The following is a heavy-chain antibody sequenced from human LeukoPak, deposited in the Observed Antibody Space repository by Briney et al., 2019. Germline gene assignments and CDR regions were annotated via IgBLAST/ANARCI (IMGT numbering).Heavy chain of an antibody. J-gene: IGHJ3*02. CDR2: IYYTGST. CDR1: GGSISTNY. V-gene: IGHV4-59*08. CDR3: ATAFYYHDSSDYPVAFDI. D-gene: IGHD3-22*01. Sequence: SETLSLTCSVSGGSISTNYWNWIRQPPGQGLEWIGYIYYTGSTNYNPSLKSRVTISVDTSEKQFSLKLSSVTAADTAVYYCATAFYYHDSSDYPVAFDIWGQGTMVTVSS.